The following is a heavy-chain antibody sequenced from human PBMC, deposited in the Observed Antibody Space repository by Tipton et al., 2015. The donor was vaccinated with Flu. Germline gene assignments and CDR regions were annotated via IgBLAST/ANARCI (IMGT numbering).Heavy chain of an antibody. V-gene: IGHV5-51*01. CDR3: ARQRDSRGHDAFDI. Sequence: QLVQSGVEVKKPGESLRISCKSSGYSFTNYWIGWVRQMPGRGLDWMGIIYPGDSDTRYSPSFEGQVTISADKSIDTAYLQWDSLKASDTAMYYCARQRDSRGHDAFDIWGQGTMVTVSS. CDR1: GYSFTNYW. J-gene: IGHJ3*02. CDR2: IYPGDSDT.